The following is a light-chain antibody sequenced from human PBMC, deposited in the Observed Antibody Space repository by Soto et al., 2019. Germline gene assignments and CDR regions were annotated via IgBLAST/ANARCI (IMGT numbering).Light chain of an antibody. Sequence: DIQMTQSPSSLSASVGDRVTITCRASQSISRYLNWYQHKPGKAPNLLIYAASSLQSGVPSRFSGSGSGTDFALPISGPQPEDFATYYCQQSYSFWTFGQGTKVEIK. V-gene: IGKV1-39*01. CDR2: AAS. CDR1: QSISRY. J-gene: IGKJ1*01. CDR3: QQSYSFWT.